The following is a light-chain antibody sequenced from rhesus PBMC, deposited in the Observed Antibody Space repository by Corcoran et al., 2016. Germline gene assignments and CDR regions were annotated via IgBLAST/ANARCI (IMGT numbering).Light chain of an antibody. CDR1: QGITND. Sequence: DIQMTQSPSSLSASVGDRVTITCRASQGITNDLAWYQQKPGETPKLLIYEASSLQSGIPSRFSGSGSGTDFTLTISSLQSEDFAPYYCQHYYSTPPTFGPGTKLDIK. J-gene: IGKJ3*01. CDR3: QHYYSTPPT. CDR2: EAS. V-gene: IGKV1-25*01.